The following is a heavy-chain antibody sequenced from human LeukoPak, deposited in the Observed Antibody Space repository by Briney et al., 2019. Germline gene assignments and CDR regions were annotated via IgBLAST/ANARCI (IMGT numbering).Heavy chain of an antibody. J-gene: IGHJ4*02. Sequence: SETLSLTCTVSGGSISSSSYYRSWIRQPPGKGLEWIGYIYYSGSTNYNPSLKSRVTISVDTSKNQFSLKLSSVTAADTAVYYCARYSSGWFFDYWGQGTLVTVSS. V-gene: IGHV4-61*05. CDR1: GGSISSSSYY. CDR2: IYYSGST. D-gene: IGHD6-19*01. CDR3: ARYSSGWFFDY.